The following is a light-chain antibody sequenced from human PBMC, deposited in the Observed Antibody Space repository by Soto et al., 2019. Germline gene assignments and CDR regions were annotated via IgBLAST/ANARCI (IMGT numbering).Light chain of an antibody. CDR1: QSISSF. V-gene: IGKV1-39*01. CDR2: SAF. CDR3: QQSYSSPLT. Sequence: DIQMTQSPSSLSASIGDRVTISCRARQSISSFLNWYQHKAGKAPTLLIYSAFHLQSGVPSRFSGSGSGTDFTLTIVGLQPEDFATYYCQQSYSSPLTFGGGTKVEIK. J-gene: IGKJ4*01.